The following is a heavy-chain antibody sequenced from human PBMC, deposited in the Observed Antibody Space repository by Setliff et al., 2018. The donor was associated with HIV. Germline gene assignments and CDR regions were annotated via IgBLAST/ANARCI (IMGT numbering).Heavy chain of an antibody. CDR3: AKCSTSKATCDVSDI. CDR1: GDTFNNYA. Sequence: SCKASGDTFNNYAMTWVRQAPGKGMEWVSAISGSGDTTYIADSVKGRFTVSRDNSKNTLYLQMNSLKVGDTAVYYCAKCSTSKATCDVSDIWGQGTMVTVSS. CDR2: ISGSGDTT. J-gene: IGHJ3*02. D-gene: IGHD2-2*01. V-gene: IGHV3-23*01.